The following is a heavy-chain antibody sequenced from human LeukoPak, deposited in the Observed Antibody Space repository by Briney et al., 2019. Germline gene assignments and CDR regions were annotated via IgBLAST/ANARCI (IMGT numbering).Heavy chain of an antibody. V-gene: IGHV3-23*01. CDR3: AKSVGYHSDRSGYYWLGTFDS. Sequence: GGSLRLSCAASGFTFSSYAMSWVRQAPGKGLEWVSAISGSGGSTYYADSVKGRFTISRDNSKNTLYLQMNSLRAEDTAVYYCAKSVGYHSDRSGYYWLGTFDSWGQGTLVTVSS. CDR2: ISGSGGST. D-gene: IGHD3-22*01. J-gene: IGHJ4*02. CDR1: GFTFSSYA.